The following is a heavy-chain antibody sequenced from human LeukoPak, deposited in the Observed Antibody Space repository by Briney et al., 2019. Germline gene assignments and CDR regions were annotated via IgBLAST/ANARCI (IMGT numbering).Heavy chain of an antibody. D-gene: IGHD5-24*01. CDR2: TRNKANSYST. J-gene: IGHJ4*02. Sequence: PGGSLRLSCAASGFTFSDHYMDWVRQAPGKGLEWVGRTRNKANSYSTEYAASVKGRFTLSRDDSKNSLYLQMNSLKTEDTAVYYCARVDGYNSYYFDYWGQGTLVTVSS. V-gene: IGHV3-72*01. CDR3: ARVDGYNSYYFDY. CDR1: GFTFSDHY.